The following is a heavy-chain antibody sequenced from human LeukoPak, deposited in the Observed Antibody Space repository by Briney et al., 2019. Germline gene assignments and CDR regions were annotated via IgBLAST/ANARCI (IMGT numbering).Heavy chain of an antibody. CDR2: IKQDGSEK. CDR3: AKLAGIAAAGTGYFDY. CDR1: GFTFSSYC. Sequence: PGGSLRLSCAASGFTFSSYCMSWVRQAPGKGLEWVAHIKQDGSEKYYVDSVKGRFTISRDNAKNSLYLQMNSLRAEDAAVYYCAKLAGIAAAGTGYFDYWGQGTLVTVSS. V-gene: IGHV3-7*01. D-gene: IGHD6-13*01. J-gene: IGHJ4*02.